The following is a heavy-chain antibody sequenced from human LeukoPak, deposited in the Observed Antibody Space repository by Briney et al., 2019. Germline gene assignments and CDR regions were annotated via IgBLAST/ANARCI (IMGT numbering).Heavy chain of an antibody. Sequence: ASVKVSCKASGYTFTGYYMHWVRQAPGQGLEWMGWINPNSGGTNYAQKFQGRVTMTRDTSISTAYMELSRLRSDDTAAYYCASFPHYYGSGSYEGFSWFDPWGQGTLVTVSS. CDR3: ASFPHYYGSGSYEGFSWFDP. CDR2: INPNSGGT. J-gene: IGHJ5*02. CDR1: GYTFTGYY. V-gene: IGHV1-2*02. D-gene: IGHD3-10*01.